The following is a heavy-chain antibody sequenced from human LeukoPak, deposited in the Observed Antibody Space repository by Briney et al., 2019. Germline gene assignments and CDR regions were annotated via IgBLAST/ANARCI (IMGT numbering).Heavy chain of an antibody. D-gene: IGHD3-22*01. CDR3: ARAPTPYYYDSSGPFFDY. Sequence: SETLSLTCAVYGGSFSGYSWSWIRQPPGKGLEWIGYIYHSGSTYYNPSLKSRVTISVDRSKNQFSLKLSSVTAADTAVYYCARAPTPYYYDSSGPFFDYWGQGTLVTVSS. J-gene: IGHJ4*02. CDR2: IYHSGST. CDR1: GGSFSGYS. V-gene: IGHV4-30-2*01.